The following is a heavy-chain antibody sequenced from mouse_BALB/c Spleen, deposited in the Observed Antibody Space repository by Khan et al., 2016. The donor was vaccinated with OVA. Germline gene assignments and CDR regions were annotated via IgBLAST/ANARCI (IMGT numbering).Heavy chain of an antibody. CDR3: ARAYYGNYREAMDY. CDR1: GFSLTGYG. Sequence: QVHVKQSGPGLVAPSQSLSITCTVSGFSLTGYGVNWVRQPPGKGLEWLGMIWGDGSTDYNSALKSRLNLSKDNSKSQVFLKMNSLQTDDTARYYGARAYYGNYREAMDYWGHGTSVTVSS. J-gene: IGHJ4*01. D-gene: IGHD2-10*01. V-gene: IGHV2-6-7*01. CDR2: IWGDGST.